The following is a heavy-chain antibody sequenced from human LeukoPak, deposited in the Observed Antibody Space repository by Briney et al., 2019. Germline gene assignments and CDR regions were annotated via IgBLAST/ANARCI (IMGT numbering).Heavy chain of an antibody. CDR1: GGSISSYY. Sequence: KPSETLSLTCTVSGGSISSYYWSWLRQPPGKGLEWIGYIYYSGSTNYNPSLKSRVTISVDTSKNQFSLKLSSVTAADTAVYYCARDPPTTVTDETDYWGQGTLVTVSS. D-gene: IGHD4-17*01. CDR2: IYYSGST. CDR3: ARDPPTTVTDETDY. J-gene: IGHJ4*02. V-gene: IGHV4-59*01.